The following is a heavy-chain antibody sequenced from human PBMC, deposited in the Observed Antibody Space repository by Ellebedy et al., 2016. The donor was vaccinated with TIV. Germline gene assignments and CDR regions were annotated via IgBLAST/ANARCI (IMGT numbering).Heavy chain of an antibody. CDR2: MSSSGPYT. J-gene: IGHJ5*02. Sequence: GESLKISCAASGFTFSDYYITWIRQAPGRGLEWVSFMSSSGPYTNYADSVKGRFTISRDNAKNSLYLQMNSLRAEDTAVYYCARGRTSYGPWGQGTLVTVS. V-gene: IGHV3-11*06. CDR3: ARGRTSYGP. CDR1: GFTFSDYY. D-gene: IGHD3/OR15-3a*01.